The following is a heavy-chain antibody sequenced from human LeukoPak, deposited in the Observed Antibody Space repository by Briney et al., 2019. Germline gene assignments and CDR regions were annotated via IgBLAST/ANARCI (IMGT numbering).Heavy chain of an antibody. CDR3: ARDRSMDGSQYRWYFDL. J-gene: IGHJ2*01. Sequence: PSETLSLTXTVSGASVNSYYWSWIGQPAGKGLEWIGRMFVSGSTNYNPSLKSRVTMSVDTSKNQFSLKLSSVTAADTAVYYCARDRSMDGSQYRWYFDLWGRGTLVTVSS. D-gene: IGHD1-26*01. CDR2: MFVSGST. V-gene: IGHV4-4*07. CDR1: GASVNSYY.